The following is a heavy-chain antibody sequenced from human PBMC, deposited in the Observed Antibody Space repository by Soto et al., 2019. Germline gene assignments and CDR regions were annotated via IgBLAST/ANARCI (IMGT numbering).Heavy chain of an antibody. J-gene: IGHJ4*02. CDR1: GFTFSSYT. D-gene: IGHD2-15*01. CDR3: AKARYCSGGSCSSDY. CDR2: IRGSGDST. V-gene: IGHV3-23*01. Sequence: GVSLRLSCSASGFTFSSYTMSWVRQAPGKGLEWVSTIRGSGDSTYYADSVKGRFTISRDNSKNTLYLQMNSLRAEDTAEYYCAKARYCSGGSCSSDYWGQGTPITVYS.